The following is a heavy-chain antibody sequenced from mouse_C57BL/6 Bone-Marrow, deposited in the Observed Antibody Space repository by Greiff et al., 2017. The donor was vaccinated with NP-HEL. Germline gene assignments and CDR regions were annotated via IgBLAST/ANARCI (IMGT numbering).Heavy chain of an antibody. V-gene: IGHV1-61*01. CDR2: IYPSDSET. J-gene: IGHJ2*01. Sequence: QVQLQQPGAELVRPGSSVKLSCKASGYTFTSYWMDWVKQRPGQGLEWIGNIYPSDSETHYNQKFKDKATLTVDKSSSTAYMQLSSLTSEDSAVYYCAWGNFCDYWGQGTTLTVSS. CDR1: GYTFTSYW. CDR3: AWGNFCDY.